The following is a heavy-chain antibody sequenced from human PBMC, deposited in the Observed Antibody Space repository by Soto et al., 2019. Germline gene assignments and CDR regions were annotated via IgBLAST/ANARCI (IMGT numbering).Heavy chain of an antibody. V-gene: IGHV4-59*01. Sequence: SETLSLTCTVSGGSISSYYWSWIRQPPGKGLEWIGYIYYSGSTNYNPSLKSRVTISVDTSKNQFSLKLSSVTAADTAVYYCARDINRSTSRFDPWGQGTLVTVSS. D-gene: IGHD2-2*01. CDR3: ARDINRSTSRFDP. J-gene: IGHJ5*02. CDR1: GGSISSYY. CDR2: IYYSGST.